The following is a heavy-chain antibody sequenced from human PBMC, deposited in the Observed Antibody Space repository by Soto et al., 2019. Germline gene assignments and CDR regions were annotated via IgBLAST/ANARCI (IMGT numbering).Heavy chain of an antibody. CDR3: AHRVCSGGSCYYGY. V-gene: IGHV2-5*02. D-gene: IGHD2-15*01. CDR2: IYWDDDK. Sequence: QITLKESGPTLVKPTQTLTLTCTFSGFSLSTSGVGVGWIRQPPGKALECLELIYWDDDKRYSPSLKSRLTITKDTSKNQVVLTMTNMDPVDTATYYCAHRVCSGGSCYYGYWGQGTLVTVSS. CDR1: GFSLSTSGVG. J-gene: IGHJ4*02.